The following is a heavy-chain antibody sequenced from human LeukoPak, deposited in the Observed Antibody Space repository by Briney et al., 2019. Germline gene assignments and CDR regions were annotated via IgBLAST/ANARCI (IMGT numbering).Heavy chain of an antibody. V-gene: IGHV4-59*08. Sequence: SETLSLTCAASGGSISSYYWSWIRQPPGKGLEWIGYIYYSGSTNYNPSLKSRVTISVDTSKNQFSLRLTSVTAADTAVYYCARAIASSGSRLFDYWGQGTLVTVSS. D-gene: IGHD3-10*01. CDR1: GGSISSYY. CDR2: IYYSGST. J-gene: IGHJ4*02. CDR3: ARAIASSGSRLFDY.